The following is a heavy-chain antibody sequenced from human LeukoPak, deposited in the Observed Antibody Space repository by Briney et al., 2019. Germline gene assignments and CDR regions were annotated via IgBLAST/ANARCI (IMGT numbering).Heavy chain of an antibody. V-gene: IGHV3-48*03. CDR3: ARVRYGTFDY. Sequence: GGSLRLSCAASGFTFSSYEMNWVRQAPGKGLEWVSYISSSGSTIYYADSVKGRFTFSRDNAKNSLNLQMNSLRAEDTAVYFCARVRYGTFDYWGQGTLVTVSS. CDR2: ISSSGSTI. CDR1: GFTFSSYE. D-gene: IGHD1-1*01. J-gene: IGHJ4*02.